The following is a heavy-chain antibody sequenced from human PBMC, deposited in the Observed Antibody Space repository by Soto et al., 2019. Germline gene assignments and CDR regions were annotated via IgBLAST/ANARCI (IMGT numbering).Heavy chain of an antibody. D-gene: IGHD3-10*01. CDR2: IYSGGST. CDR3: ARDCPYYYGSGSYAATHYGMDV. J-gene: IGHJ6*02. V-gene: IGHV3-53*01. Sequence: PGGSLRLSCAASGFTVSSNYMSWVRQAPGKGLEWVSVIYSGGSTYYADSVKGRFTISRDNSKNTLYLQMNSLRAEDTAVYYCARDCPYYYGSGSYAATHYGMDVWGQGTTVTVSS. CDR1: GFTVSSNY.